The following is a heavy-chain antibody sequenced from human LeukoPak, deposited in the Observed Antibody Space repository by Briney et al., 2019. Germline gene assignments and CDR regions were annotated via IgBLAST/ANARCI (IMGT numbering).Heavy chain of an antibody. CDR1: EFTFSSYW. D-gene: IGHD6-19*01. Sequence: PGGSLRLSCAASEFTFSSYWMTWVRQAPGKGLEWVANIKEDGSEKYYEDSVKGRFTISRDNTKNLLYLEMNRLRAEDTAVYYCARYRLVWLPAPVFDYWGQGTLVTVSS. V-gene: IGHV3-7*01. J-gene: IGHJ4*02. CDR2: IKEDGSEK. CDR3: ARYRLVWLPAPVFDY.